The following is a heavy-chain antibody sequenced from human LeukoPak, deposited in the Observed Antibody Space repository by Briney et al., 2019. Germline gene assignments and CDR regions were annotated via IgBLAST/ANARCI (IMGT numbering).Heavy chain of an antibody. D-gene: IGHD6-19*01. Sequence: GGSLRLSCAASGYTVTSKYMSWVRQAPGKGLEWVAVIYTGETTYYADSVKGRFTISRDNSKNTLYLQMDGLRVEDTAVYYCAKVGAVAAVENWGQGTLVTVSS. CDR1: GYTVTSKY. J-gene: IGHJ4*02. CDR3: AKVGAVAAVEN. CDR2: IYTGETT. V-gene: IGHV3-66*01.